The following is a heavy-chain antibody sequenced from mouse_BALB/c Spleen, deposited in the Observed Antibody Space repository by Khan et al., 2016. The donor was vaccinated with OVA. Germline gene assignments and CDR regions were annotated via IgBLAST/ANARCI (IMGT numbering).Heavy chain of an antibody. Sequence: VHVKQSGPELVRPGASVKISCTASGYSFTGYFMNWVMQSHGKSLEWIGRINPHIGETFYNQRFKDKATLTVDESSSTAHMELRSLASEDSAVYYCTRIYRSDFDYWGQGTTLTVSP. V-gene: IGHV1-20*02. CDR3: TRIYRSDFDY. J-gene: IGHJ2*01. D-gene: IGHD1-1*01. CDR1: GYSFTGYF. CDR2: INPHIGET.